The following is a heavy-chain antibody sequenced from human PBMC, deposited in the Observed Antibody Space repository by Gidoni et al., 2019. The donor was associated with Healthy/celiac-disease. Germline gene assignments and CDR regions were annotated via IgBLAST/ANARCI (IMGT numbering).Heavy chain of an antibody. CDR2: ISAYNGNT. D-gene: IGHD3-22*01. Sequence: QVQLVQSGAAVKQPGASVKVSCRASGYPFTSYGISRVRQAPGQGLEWMGWISAYNGNTNYAQKLQGRVTMTTDTSTSTAYMELRSLRSDDTAVYYCARESDSSGYGWFDPWGQGTLVTVSS. V-gene: IGHV1-18*04. J-gene: IGHJ5*02. CDR3: ARESDSSGYGWFDP. CDR1: GYPFTSYG.